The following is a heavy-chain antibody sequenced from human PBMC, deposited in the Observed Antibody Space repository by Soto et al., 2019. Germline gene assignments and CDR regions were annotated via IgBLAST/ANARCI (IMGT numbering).Heavy chain of an antibody. CDR2: IYWDDDK. CDR3: AHRNIDTGGEFDF. J-gene: IGHJ4*02. V-gene: IGHV2-5*02. D-gene: IGHD3-10*01. CDR1: GFSLRAAGEG. Sequence: QITLNESGPTLVKPTQTLKLTCSFSGFSLRAAGEGVGWIRQPPGKALEWLGFIYWDDDKRFNSSLKTRLSSTRGIFSNEVALTMANMDPADTGTYYCAHRNIDTGGEFDFWGPGIRVTVSS.